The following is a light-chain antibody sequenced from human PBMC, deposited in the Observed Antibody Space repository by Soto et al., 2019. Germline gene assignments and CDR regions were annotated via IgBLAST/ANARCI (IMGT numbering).Light chain of an antibody. J-gene: IGKJ4*01. V-gene: IGKV1-5*03. CDR3: KQYNRYPLP. Sequence: DIQMTQSPSTLSASVGDRVTITCRASQTISSWLAWYQQKPGKAPKLLIHQASALESGVLSRFSGSGSGTEFTRTISSLQSDDFATYYCKQYNRYPLPFGGGTKVEIK. CDR2: QAS. CDR1: QTISSW.